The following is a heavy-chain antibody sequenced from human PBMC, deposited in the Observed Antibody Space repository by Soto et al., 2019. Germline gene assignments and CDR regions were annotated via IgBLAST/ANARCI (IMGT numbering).Heavy chain of an antibody. V-gene: IGHV3-23*01. Sequence: GSLRLSCAASGFTFSSYAMSWVRQAPGKGLEWVSTICGSGGSTYYADSVKGRFTISRDNSKNTLYLQMNSLRAEDTAVYYCAKSYYYDSSGYLVYWGQGTLVTVSS. CDR3: AKSYYYDSSGYLVY. CDR2: ICGSGGST. CDR1: GFTFSSYA. J-gene: IGHJ4*02. D-gene: IGHD3-22*01.